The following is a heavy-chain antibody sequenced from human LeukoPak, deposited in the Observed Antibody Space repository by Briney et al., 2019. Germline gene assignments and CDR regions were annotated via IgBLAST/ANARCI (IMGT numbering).Heavy chain of an antibody. V-gene: IGHV4-59*12. CDR1: GGSISSYY. CDR2: IYYSGST. J-gene: IGHJ4*02. Sequence: SETLSLTCTVSGGSISSYYWSWIRQPPGKGLEWIGYIYYSGSTYYNPSLKSRVTISVDTSKNQFSLKLSSVTAADTAVYYCAREPGGYVLKFDYWGQGTLVTVSS. D-gene: IGHD5-12*01. CDR3: AREPGGYVLKFDY.